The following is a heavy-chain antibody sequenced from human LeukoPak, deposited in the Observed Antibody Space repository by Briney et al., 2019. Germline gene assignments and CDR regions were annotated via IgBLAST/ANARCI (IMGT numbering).Heavy chain of an antibody. CDR3: AYQPSYYYCYMDV. V-gene: IGHV1-2*02. D-gene: IGHD2-2*01. CDR1: GYTFTGYY. CDR2: INPNSGGT. Sequence: GASVKVSCKASGYTFTGYYMHWVRQAPGQGLEWMGWINPNSGGTNYAQKFQGRVTMTRDTSISTAYMELSRLRSDDTAVYYCAYQPSYYYCYMDVWGKGTTVTVSS. J-gene: IGHJ6*03.